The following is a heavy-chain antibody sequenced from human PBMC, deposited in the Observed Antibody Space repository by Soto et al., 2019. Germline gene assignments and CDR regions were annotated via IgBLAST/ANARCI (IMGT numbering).Heavy chain of an antibody. Sequence: QVQLVQSGAEVKKPGSSVKVSCKASGGTFSSYAISWVRQAPGQGLEWMGGIIPIFGTANYAQKFQGRVTSAEDESTSTAYMELSSLRSEDTAVYYCASGDVVLVPAAMRYYYYGMDVWGQGTTVTVSS. J-gene: IGHJ6*02. CDR3: ASGDVVLVPAAMRYYYYGMDV. CDR2: IIPIFGTA. CDR1: GGTFSSYA. D-gene: IGHD2-2*01. V-gene: IGHV1-69*12.